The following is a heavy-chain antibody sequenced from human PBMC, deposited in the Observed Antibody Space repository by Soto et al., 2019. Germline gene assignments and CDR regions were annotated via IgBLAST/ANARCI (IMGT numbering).Heavy chain of an antibody. J-gene: IGHJ5*02. CDR1: GGSISSYY. CDR2: IYYSGST. V-gene: IGHV4-59*01. D-gene: IGHD3-22*01. Sequence: SETLSLTCTVSGGSISSYYWSWIRQPPGKGLEWIGYIYYSGSTNYNPSLKSRVTISVDTSKSQFSLNLNSVTAADTAVYYCARARTPYYYDNTGYFLFDPWGQGTLVTVSS. CDR3: ARARTPYYYDNTGYFLFDP.